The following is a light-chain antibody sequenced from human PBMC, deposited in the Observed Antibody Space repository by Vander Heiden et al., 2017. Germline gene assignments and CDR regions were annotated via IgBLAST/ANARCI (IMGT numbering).Light chain of an antibody. CDR1: TSNIGSAT. J-gene: IGLJ3*02. CDR2: LDN. CDR3: AAWDDSLNGPV. V-gene: IGLV1-44*01. Sequence: QSVLTQPPSAAGTPGQRDTLTCSGNTSNIGSATVNWEPQRPGTAPHLLIYLDNPRPSGVPERFSGSKSGTSASLAISGLQSEDEADYYCAAWDDSLNGPVFGGGTKLTVL.